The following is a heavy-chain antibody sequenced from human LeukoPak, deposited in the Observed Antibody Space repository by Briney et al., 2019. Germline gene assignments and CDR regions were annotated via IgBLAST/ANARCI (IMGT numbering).Heavy chain of an antibody. CDR1: GFTVSSNY. V-gene: IGHV3-66*04. J-gene: IGHJ6*02. Sequence: PGGSLRVSCAASGFTVSSNYMSWVRQAPGNGLEWVSVIYSGGSTYYADSVKGRFTISRDNSKNTLYLQMNSLRAEDTAVYYCASQTYYDFWSGYLNYYGMDVWGQGTTVTVSS. CDR3: ASQTYYDFWSGYLNYYGMDV. CDR2: IYSGGST. D-gene: IGHD3-3*01.